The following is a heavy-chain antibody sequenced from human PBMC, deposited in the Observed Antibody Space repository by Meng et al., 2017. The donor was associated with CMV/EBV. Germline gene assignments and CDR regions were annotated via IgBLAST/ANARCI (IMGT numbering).Heavy chain of an antibody. V-gene: IGHV1-46*01. Sequence: ASVKVSCKASGYTFTSYYMHWVRQAPGQGLEWMGIINPSGGSTSYAQKFQGRVTMTRDTSTSTAYMELSSLRSEDTAVYYCARARITMVRGVIGYYYYGMDVWGQGTTVTVSS. D-gene: IGHD3-10*01. CDR2: INPSGGST. J-gene: IGHJ6*02. CDR3: ARARITMVRGVIGYYYYGMDV. CDR1: GYTFTSYY.